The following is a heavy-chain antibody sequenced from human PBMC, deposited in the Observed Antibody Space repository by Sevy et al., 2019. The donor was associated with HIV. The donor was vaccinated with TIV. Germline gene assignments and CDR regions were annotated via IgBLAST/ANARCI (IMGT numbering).Heavy chain of an antibody. CDR1: GFTFSNAW. Sequence: GGSLRLSCAASGFTFSNAWMNWVRQAPGKGLEWVGRIKSKTDGGTTVYAAPVKGRFTISRDDSKNTLYLQMNSLKTEDTAVYYCTTPRGYYDSSGYLLYYFDYWGQGTLVTVSS. CDR3: TTPRGYYDSSGYLLYYFDY. CDR2: IKSKTDGGTT. V-gene: IGHV3-15*07. D-gene: IGHD3-22*01. J-gene: IGHJ4*02.